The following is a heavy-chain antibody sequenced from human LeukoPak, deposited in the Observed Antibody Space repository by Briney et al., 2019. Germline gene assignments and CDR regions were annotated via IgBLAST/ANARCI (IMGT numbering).Heavy chain of an antibody. V-gene: IGHV3-30*18. CDR2: ISFDGSNK. J-gene: IGHJ4*02. D-gene: IGHD3-22*01. CDR1: GFTFSSYG. Sequence: GGSLRLSCVASGFTFSSYGMHWVRQAPGKGLEWVAVISFDGSNKYYVDSVKGRFTITRDNSKNTLYLQMNSLRAEDTAVYYCAKRSRNYYDSSGYSSWGQGTLVTVSS. CDR3: AKRSRNYYDSSGYSS.